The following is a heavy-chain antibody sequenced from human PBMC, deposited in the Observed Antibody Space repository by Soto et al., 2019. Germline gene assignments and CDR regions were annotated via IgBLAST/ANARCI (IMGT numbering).Heavy chain of an antibody. Sequence: PSETLSLTCTVSGGSISSGGYYWSWIRQHPGKGLEWIGYIYYSGSTYYNPSLKGRVTISVDTSKNQFSLKLSSVTAADTAVYYCASKTTVRDWFDPWGQGTLVTVS. CDR1: GGSISSGGYY. J-gene: IGHJ5*02. D-gene: IGHD4-4*01. CDR3: ASKTTVRDWFDP. V-gene: IGHV4-31*03. CDR2: IYYSGST.